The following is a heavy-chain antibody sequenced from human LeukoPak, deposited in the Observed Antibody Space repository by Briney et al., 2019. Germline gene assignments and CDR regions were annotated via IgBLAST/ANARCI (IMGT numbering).Heavy chain of an antibody. J-gene: IGHJ6*02. D-gene: IGHD4-11*01. CDR3: AKVYYSNYYYYGMDV. V-gene: IGHV3-23*01. CDR1: GVSISSNSYY. CDR2: ISGSGGST. Sequence: ETLSLTCTVSGVSISSNSYYWGWVRQAPGKGLEWVSAISGSGGSTDYADSVKGRFTISRDNSKITLYLQMNCLRAEDTAVYYCAKVYYSNYYYYGMDVWGQGTTVTVSS.